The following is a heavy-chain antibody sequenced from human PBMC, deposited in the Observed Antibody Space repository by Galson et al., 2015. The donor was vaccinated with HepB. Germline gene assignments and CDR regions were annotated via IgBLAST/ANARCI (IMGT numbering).Heavy chain of an antibody. Sequence: SVKVSCKASGYTFTSYGISWVRQAPGQGLEWMGWISAYNGNTNYAQKLQGRVTMTTDTSTSTAYMELRSLRSDDTAVYYCARDDVDTAMANAFDIWGQGTMVTVSS. D-gene: IGHD5-18*01. CDR1: GYTFTSYG. CDR3: ARDDVDTAMANAFDI. J-gene: IGHJ3*02. V-gene: IGHV1-18*04. CDR2: ISAYNGNT.